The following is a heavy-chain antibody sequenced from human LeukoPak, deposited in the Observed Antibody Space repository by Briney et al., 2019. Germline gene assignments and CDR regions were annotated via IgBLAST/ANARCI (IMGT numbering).Heavy chain of an antibody. CDR1: GGSISSSDYY. Sequence: NASETLSLTCTVSGGSISSSDYYWGWIRQPPGKGLEWIASIYYRGTTHYNPSHQSRVTMSVDTSKNQFSLKLSSVTAADTAVYYCARVNTQGVPSPWGQGILVTVSS. J-gene: IGHJ5*02. CDR3: ARVNTQGVPSP. V-gene: IGHV4-39*01. D-gene: IGHD2-15*01. CDR2: IYYRGTT.